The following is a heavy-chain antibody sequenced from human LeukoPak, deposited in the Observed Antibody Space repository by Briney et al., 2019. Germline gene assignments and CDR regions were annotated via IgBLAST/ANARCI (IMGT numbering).Heavy chain of an antibody. Sequence: PSETLSLTCTVSGGSISSSSYYWGWIRQPPGKGLEWIGSIYYSGSTYYNPSLKSRVTISVDTSKNQFSLKLSSVTAADTAVYYCAGMKYYDSSGYSRYFDYWGQGTLATVSS. CDR1: GGSISSSSYY. D-gene: IGHD3-22*01. V-gene: IGHV4-39*01. J-gene: IGHJ4*02. CDR2: IYYSGST. CDR3: AGMKYYDSSGYSRYFDY.